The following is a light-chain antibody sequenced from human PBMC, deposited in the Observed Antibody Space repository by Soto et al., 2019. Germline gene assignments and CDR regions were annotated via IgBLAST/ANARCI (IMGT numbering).Light chain of an antibody. V-gene: IGLV2-14*01. CDR3: SSYTFSSTVV. CDR2: EVS. Sequence: QSALTQPASVSGSPGQSITISCTGTSNDVGGYNYVSWYQQHPGKAPKVMIYEVSNRPSGVSNRFSGSKSGNTASLTISGLQAEDEADYYCSSYTFSSTVVFGGGTQLTVL. J-gene: IGLJ2*01. CDR1: SNDVGGYNY.